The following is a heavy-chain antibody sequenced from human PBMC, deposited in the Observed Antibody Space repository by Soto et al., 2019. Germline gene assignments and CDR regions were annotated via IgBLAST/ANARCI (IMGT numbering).Heavy chain of an antibody. V-gene: IGHV4-61*01. CDR2: IYYSGST. CDR1: GGSVSSGSYY. Sequence: QVQLQESGPGLVKPSEPLSLTCTVSGGSVSSGSYYWSWIRQPPGKGLEWIGYIYYSGSTNYNPSLKRRVTISVDTSKNQCFLELSSVTAADTAVYYCARGIDGWYQGRYYYGMDVWGQGTTVTVSS. CDR3: ARGIDGWYQGRYYYGMDV. D-gene: IGHD6-19*01. J-gene: IGHJ6*02.